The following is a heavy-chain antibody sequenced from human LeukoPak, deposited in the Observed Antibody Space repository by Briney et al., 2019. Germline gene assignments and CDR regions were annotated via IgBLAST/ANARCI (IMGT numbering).Heavy chain of an antibody. J-gene: IGHJ6*03. Sequence: SETLSLTCTVSGGSISSYYWSWIRQPAGKGLEWIGRIYTSGSTNYNPSLKSRVTMSVDTSKNQFSLKLSSVTAADTAVYYCARDVSGGNYYYYYMDVWGKGTTVTVSS. CDR2: IYTSGST. CDR1: GGSISSYY. V-gene: IGHV4-4*07. CDR3: ARDVSGGNYYYYYMDV. D-gene: IGHD2-15*01.